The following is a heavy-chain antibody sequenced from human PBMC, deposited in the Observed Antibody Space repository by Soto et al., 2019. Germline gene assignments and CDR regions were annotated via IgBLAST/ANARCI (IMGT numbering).Heavy chain of an antibody. D-gene: IGHD2-21*01. V-gene: IGHV3-21*01. CDR3: ARDPPLSVLVVVATDDF. Sequence: GGSLRLSCVASGITFGSRAMNWVRQAPGKGLEWVSSISSSSSFRNYADSVKGRFSISRDNDKNLVYLQMDSLRAEDTAVYYCARDPPLSVLVVVATDDFWGQGTLVTVSS. CDR2: ISSSSSFR. CDR1: GITFGSRA. J-gene: IGHJ4*02.